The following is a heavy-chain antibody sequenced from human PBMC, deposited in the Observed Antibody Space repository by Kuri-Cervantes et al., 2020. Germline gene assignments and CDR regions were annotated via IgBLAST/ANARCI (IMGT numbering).Heavy chain of an antibody. CDR3: ARGTGRVLRSDAFDI. CDR2: ISAYNGNT. D-gene: IGHD1/OR15-1a*01. Sequence: ASVKVSCKASGYTFTSYGISWVRQAPGQGLEWMGWISAYNGNTNYAQKLQGRVTMTRDTSISTAYMELNWLRSDDTAVYYCARGTGRVLRSDAFDIWGQGTMVTVSS. V-gene: IGHV1-18*01. J-gene: IGHJ3*02. CDR1: GYTFTSYG.